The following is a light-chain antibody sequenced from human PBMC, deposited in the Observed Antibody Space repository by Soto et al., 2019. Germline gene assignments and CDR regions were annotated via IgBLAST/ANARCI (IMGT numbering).Light chain of an antibody. CDR2: VAS. CDR3: QQYNNWPWT. Sequence: EIVMTQSPATLSVSPGERATLSCRASQSVSSNLAWYQQKPGQAPRLLIYVASTRATGIPARFSGSGSGTEFTLTIRSLQSEDFGVYYCQQYNNWPWTFCQGTKVEIK. V-gene: IGKV3-15*01. J-gene: IGKJ1*01. CDR1: QSVSSN.